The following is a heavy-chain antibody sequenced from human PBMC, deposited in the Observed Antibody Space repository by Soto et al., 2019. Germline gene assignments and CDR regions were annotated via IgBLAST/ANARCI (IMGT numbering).Heavy chain of an antibody. V-gene: IGHV4-4*07. D-gene: IGHD2-15*01. CDR3: VRESGGRGFFRGGSSHGMDV. CDR2: FYTSGSANT. CDR1: GGSISSYH. Sequence: SETLSLTCTVSGGSISSYHWSWIRQTAGRRLEWIGRFYTSGSANTYYNPSLKSRVTMSVDTSKNQFSLEMTSVTAADTAVYYCVRESGGRGFFRGGSSHGMDVWGQGTTLTLS. J-gene: IGHJ6*02.